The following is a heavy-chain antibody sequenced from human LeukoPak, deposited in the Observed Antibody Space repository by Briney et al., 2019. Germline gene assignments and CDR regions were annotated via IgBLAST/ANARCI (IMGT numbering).Heavy chain of an antibody. CDR3: AREGIAAPFDY. J-gene: IGHJ4*02. CDR2: IKQDGSEK. V-gene: IGHV3-7*03. D-gene: IGHD6-13*01. Sequence: GGSLRLSCAASGFTFSSHWMSWVRQAPGKGLEWVANIKQDGSEKYYVDSVKGRFTISRDNAKNSLYLQMNSLRAEDTAVYYCAREGIAAPFDYWGQGTLVTVSS. CDR1: GFTFSSHW.